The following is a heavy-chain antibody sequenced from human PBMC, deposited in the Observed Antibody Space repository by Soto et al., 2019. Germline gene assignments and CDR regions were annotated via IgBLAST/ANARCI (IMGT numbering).Heavy chain of an antibody. CDR3: VSGYPWFGFDY. J-gene: IGHJ4*02. V-gene: IGHV4-59*01. CDR2: IYYSGST. CDR1: GDSISSSY. Sequence: SETLSLTCTVSGDSISSSYWSWIRQSPGKGLEWIGYIYYSGSTNYNASLKSRVTISVDTSKNQFSLKLSSVTAADTAVYYCVSGYPWFGFDYWAQGTLVTVSS. D-gene: IGHD3-10*01.